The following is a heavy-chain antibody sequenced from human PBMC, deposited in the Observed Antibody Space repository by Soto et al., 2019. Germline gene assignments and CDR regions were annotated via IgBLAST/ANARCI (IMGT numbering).Heavy chain of an antibody. J-gene: IGHJ6*02. CDR2: IYYSGST. CDR1: GGSVSSGSYY. D-gene: IGHD5-18*01. V-gene: IGHV4-61*01. CDR3: AREIFDTAMVTRYYYGMDV. Sequence: SETLSLTCTVSGGSVSSGSYYWSWIRQPPGKGLEWIGYIYYSGSTNYNPSLKSRVTISVDTSKNQFSLKLSSVTAADTAVYYCAREIFDTAMVTRYYYGMDVWGQGTTVTVSS.